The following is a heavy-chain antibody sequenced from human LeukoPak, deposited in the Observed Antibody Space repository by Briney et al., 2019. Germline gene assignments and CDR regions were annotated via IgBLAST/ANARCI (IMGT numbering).Heavy chain of an antibody. D-gene: IGHD2-8*01. V-gene: IGHV4-4*07. CDR2: TYTSGST. CDR3: ARVGCTNGVCYLKYGTQRYFDY. J-gene: IGHJ4*02. Sequence: SETLSLTCTVSGGSISSYYWSWIRQPAGKGLEWIGRTYTSGSTNYNPSLKSRVTMSVDTSKNQFSLKLSSVTAADTAVYYCARVGCTNGVCYLKYGTQRYFDYWGQGTLVTVSS. CDR1: GGSISSYY.